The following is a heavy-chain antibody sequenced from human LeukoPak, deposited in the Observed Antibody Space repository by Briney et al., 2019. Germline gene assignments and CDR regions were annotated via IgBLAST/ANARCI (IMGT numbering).Heavy chain of an antibody. CDR2: INHSGST. Sequence: SETLPHTCAVYGGSFSGYYWSWIRQPPGKGLEWIGEINHSGSTNYNPSLNSRVTISVDTSKNQFSLKLSSVTAADTAVYYCARGFYTFVFGGQGTLVTVSS. V-gene: IGHV4-34*01. J-gene: IGHJ4*02. CDR3: ARGFYTFVF. CDR1: GGSFSGYY. D-gene: IGHD2-2*02.